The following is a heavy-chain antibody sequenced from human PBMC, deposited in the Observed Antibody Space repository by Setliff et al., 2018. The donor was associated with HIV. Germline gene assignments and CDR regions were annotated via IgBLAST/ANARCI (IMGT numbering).Heavy chain of an antibody. CDR2: INVGNGDT. CDR3: ARGALLAVFDFDH. Sequence: ASVKLSCKASGYNFTKYSLHWVRQAPGHSLEWMGWINVGNGDTKYSLELQGRISITRDTSANTAYMELSSLRSDDTVVYFCARGALLAVFDFDHWGQGTQVTVSS. J-gene: IGHJ4*02. D-gene: IGHD3-10*01. V-gene: IGHV1-3*01. CDR1: GYNFTKYS.